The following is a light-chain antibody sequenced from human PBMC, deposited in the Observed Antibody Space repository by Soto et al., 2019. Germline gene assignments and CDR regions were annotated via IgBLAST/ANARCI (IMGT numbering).Light chain of an antibody. V-gene: IGKV3-20*01. CDR3: QQYGSSLIT. Sequence: EIVMTQSPVTLSVSPGERATLSCRASQSVSSNLAWYQQKPGQAPRLLIYGASSRATGIPDRFSGSGSGTDFTLTISRLEPEDFAVYYCQQYGSSLITFGQGTRRENK. J-gene: IGKJ5*01. CDR1: QSVSSN. CDR2: GAS.